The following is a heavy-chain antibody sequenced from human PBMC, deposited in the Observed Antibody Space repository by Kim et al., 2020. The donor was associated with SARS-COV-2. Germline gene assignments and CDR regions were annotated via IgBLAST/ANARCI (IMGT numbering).Heavy chain of an antibody. CDR3: ASLQPAFDP. D-gene: IGHD4-4*01. V-gene: IGHV3-48*01. CDR2: ISSSSSTI. J-gene: IGHJ5*02. CDR1: GFTFSGSP. Sequence: GGSLRLSCAASGFTFSGSPLHWVRQASGKGLEWVSYISSSSSTIYYADSVKGRFTISRDNAKNSLYLQMNSLRAEDTAVYYCASLQPAFDPWGHGTLVTV.